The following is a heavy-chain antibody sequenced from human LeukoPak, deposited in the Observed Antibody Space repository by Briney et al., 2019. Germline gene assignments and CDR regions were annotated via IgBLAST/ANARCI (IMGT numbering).Heavy chain of an antibody. CDR3: ARHEGYDILTGYSYYFDY. V-gene: IGHV4-59*08. CDR1: GGSISSYY. Sequence: SETLSLTCTVSGGSISSYYWSWIRQPPGKGLEWIGYIYYSGSTNYNPSLKSRVTISVDTSKNQFSLKLSSVTAADTAVYYCARHEGYDILTGYSYYFDYWSQGTLVTVPS. D-gene: IGHD3-9*01. J-gene: IGHJ4*02. CDR2: IYYSGST.